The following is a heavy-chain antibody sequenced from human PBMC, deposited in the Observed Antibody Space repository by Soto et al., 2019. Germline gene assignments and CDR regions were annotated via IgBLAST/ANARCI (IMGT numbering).Heavy chain of an antibody. V-gene: IGHV3-23*01. D-gene: IGHD2-15*01. J-gene: IGHJ4*02. CDR1: GFSFSSYA. Sequence: PGGSLRLSCAASGFSFSSYAMSWVRQAPGKGLEWVSAISGSGGSTYYADSVKGRFTISRDNSKNTLYLQMNSLRAEDTAVYYCAKAWGYCSGGSCYKPYYYFDYWGQGTLVTVSS. CDR3: AKAWGYCSGGSCYKPYYYFDY. CDR2: ISGSGGST.